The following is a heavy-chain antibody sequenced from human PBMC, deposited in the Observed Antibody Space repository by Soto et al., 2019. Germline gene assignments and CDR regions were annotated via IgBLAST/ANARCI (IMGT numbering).Heavy chain of an antibody. Sequence: QVQLVQSGAEVKKPGSSVKVSCKASGGTFSSYTISWVRQAPGQGLEWMGRIIPILGIANYAQKFQGRVTITAHKSTSTAYMELSSLRSEDTAVYYCARAPKSWELYYFDYWGQGTLVTVSS. CDR3: ARAPKSWELYYFDY. CDR2: IIPILGIA. D-gene: IGHD1-7*01. V-gene: IGHV1-69*02. CDR1: GGTFSSYT. J-gene: IGHJ4*02.